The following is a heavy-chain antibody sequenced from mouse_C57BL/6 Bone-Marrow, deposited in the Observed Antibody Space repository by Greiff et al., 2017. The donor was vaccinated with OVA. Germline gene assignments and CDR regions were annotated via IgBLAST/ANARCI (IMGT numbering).Heavy chain of an antibody. CDR3: TYCGNFAY. D-gene: IGHD2-1*01. V-gene: IGHV14-4*01. Sequence: VQLQQSGAELVRPGASVKLSCTASGFNIKDDYMHWVKQRPEQGLEWIGWIDPENGDTEYASKFQGKATITVDTSSNTAYLQLSSLTSEATAVYSCTYCGNFAYWGQGTPLTVSA. CDR1: GFNIKDDY. CDR2: IDPENGDT. J-gene: IGHJ2*01.